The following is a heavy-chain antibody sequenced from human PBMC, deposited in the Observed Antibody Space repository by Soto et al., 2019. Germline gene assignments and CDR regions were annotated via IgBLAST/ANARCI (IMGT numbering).Heavy chain of an antibody. J-gene: IGHJ4*02. CDR1: GFTFSSYS. D-gene: IGHD3-3*01. CDR2: ISSSSSYI. CDR3: ANGYDFWSGYLDY. V-gene: IGHV3-21*01. Sequence: GGSLRLSCAASGFTFSSYSMNWVRQAPGKGLEWVSSISSSSSYIYYADSVKGRFTISRDNAKNSLYLQMNSLRAEDTAVYYCANGYDFWSGYLDYWGQGTLVTVSS.